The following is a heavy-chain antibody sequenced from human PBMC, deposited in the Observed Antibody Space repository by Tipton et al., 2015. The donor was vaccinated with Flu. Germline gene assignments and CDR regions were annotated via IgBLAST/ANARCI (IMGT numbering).Heavy chain of an antibody. Sequence: TLSLTCTVSGGSISSSSYYWGRIRQPPGKGLEWIGSIYYSGSTNYNPSLKSRVTISVDTSKNPFSLKLSSVTAADTAVYYCARVAPVGIFGVVPPYWYFDLWGRGTLVTVSS. J-gene: IGHJ2*01. D-gene: IGHD3-3*01. V-gene: IGHV4-39*07. CDR2: IYYSGST. CDR1: GGSISSSSYY. CDR3: ARVAPVGIFGVVPPYWYFDL.